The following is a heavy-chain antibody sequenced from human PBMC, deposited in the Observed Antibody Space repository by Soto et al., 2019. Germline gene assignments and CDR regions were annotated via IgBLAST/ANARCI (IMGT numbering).Heavy chain of an antibody. CDR3: ARGEQYSGRIFDY. CDR2: TYYRSKWYS. D-gene: IGHD1-26*01. V-gene: IGHV6-1*01. Sequence: PSQTLSLTCVISGVSVSSNSAAWNWIRQSPSRGLEWLGRTYYRSKWYSDYAASVESRITVNPDTSKNHFSLQLNSVTPDDTAVYYCARGEQYSGRIFDYWGQGTLVTVSS. CDR1: GVSVSSNSAA. J-gene: IGHJ4*02.